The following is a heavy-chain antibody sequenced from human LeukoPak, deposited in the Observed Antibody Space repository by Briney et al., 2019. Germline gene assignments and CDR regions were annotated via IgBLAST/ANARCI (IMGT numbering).Heavy chain of an antibody. CDR1: GGSISSYY. CDR2: VSYSGNS. D-gene: IGHD3-22*01. J-gene: IGHJ4*02. V-gene: IGHV4-59*12. Sequence: SETLSLTCTVSGGSISSYYWTWIRQPPGKGLEWIGYVSYSGNSNYNPSLKSRVTISIDTSKNQFSLKLSSVTAADTAVYYCARGENYDSSGYYYSYFDYWGQGTLVTVSS. CDR3: ARGENYDSSGYYYSYFDY.